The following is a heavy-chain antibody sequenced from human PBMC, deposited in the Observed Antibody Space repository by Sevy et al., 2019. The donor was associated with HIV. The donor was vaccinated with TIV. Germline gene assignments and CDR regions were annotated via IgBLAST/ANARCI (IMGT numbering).Heavy chain of an antibody. Sequence: GGSLRLSCAASGFTFSSYAMSGVRQAPGKGLEWVSGISGSGVRTYYADSVKGRFTISRDNSKNTLYLQMNSLRAEDTAVYYCANGGVLVVPTTPNYGMDVWGQGTTVTVSS. CDR3: ANGGVLVVPTTPNYGMDV. CDR1: GFTFSSYA. D-gene: IGHD2-15*01. J-gene: IGHJ6*02. CDR2: ISGSGVRT. V-gene: IGHV3-23*01.